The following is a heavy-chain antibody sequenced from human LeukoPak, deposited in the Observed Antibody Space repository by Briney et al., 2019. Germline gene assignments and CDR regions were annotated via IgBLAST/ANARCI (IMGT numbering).Heavy chain of an antibody. J-gene: IGHJ5*02. CDR1: GFTFSSYE. Sequence: GSLRLSCAASGFTFSSYEMNWVRQPPGKGLEWIGSIYYSGSTYYNPSLKSRVTISVDTSKNQLSLKLSSVTAADTAVYYCARWGTYASTSNWFDPWGQGTLVTVSS. D-gene: IGHD2-2*01. CDR2: IYYSGST. CDR3: ARWGTYASTSNWFDP. V-gene: IGHV4-39*07.